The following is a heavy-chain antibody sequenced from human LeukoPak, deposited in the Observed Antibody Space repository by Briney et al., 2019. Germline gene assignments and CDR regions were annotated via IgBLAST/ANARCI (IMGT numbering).Heavy chain of an antibody. Sequence: SETLSLTCTVSGDSIISYYWTWIRQSPGKGLGWIGHIYFSGATYYNPSLNSRVTISIDKSKSQFSLKLGSLTAADTAVYYCARGPPLRVGRGFYYMDVWDKGTTVTVSS. CDR1: GDSIISYY. CDR2: IYFSGAT. V-gene: IGHV4-59*01. J-gene: IGHJ6*03. CDR3: ARGPPLRVGRGFYYMDV. D-gene: IGHD3-10*01.